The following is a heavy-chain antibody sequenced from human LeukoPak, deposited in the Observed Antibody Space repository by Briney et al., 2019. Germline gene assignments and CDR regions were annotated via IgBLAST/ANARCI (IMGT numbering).Heavy chain of an antibody. CDR1: GFTFSGSW. V-gene: IGHV3-30*03. J-gene: IGHJ4*02. CDR3: ARNFGPYSSTWYSEDY. CDR2: ISYDGSNK. D-gene: IGHD6-13*01. Sequence: GGSLRLSCIASGFTFSGSWMHWVRQVPGKGLEWVAVISYDGSNKYYADSVKGRFTISRDNSKNTLYLQMNSLRVEDTAVYYCARNFGPYSSTWYSEDYWGQGTLVTVSS.